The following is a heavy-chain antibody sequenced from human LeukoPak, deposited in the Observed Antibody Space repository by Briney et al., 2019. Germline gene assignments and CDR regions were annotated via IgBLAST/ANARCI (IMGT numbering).Heavy chain of an antibody. Sequence: SGPALVKPTQTLTLTCTFSGFSLSTSGMCVSWIRQPPGKALEWLARIDWDDDKYYRTSLKTRFTISKDTSKNQVVLTMTNMDPVDTATYYCAHRIPNIAAAGPFDYWGQGTLVTVSS. CDR3: AHRIPNIAAAGPFDY. V-gene: IGHV2-70*12. CDR2: IDWDDDK. D-gene: IGHD6-13*01. J-gene: IGHJ4*02. CDR1: GFSLSTSGMC.